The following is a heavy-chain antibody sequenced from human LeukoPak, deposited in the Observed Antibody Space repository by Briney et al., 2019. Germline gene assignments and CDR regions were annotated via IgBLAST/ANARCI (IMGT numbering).Heavy chain of an antibody. V-gene: IGHV3-53*01. CDR1: GFNVISNY. CDR3: ARPWDAFDT. J-gene: IGHJ3*02. CDR2: IYSDDTT. Sequence: GGSLRLSCAASGFNVISNYMNWVRQAPGKGLEWVSVIYSDDTTYYADSVKGRFTISRDNSRNTLYLQMNSLRPEDTAVYYCARPWDAFDTWGQGTMVTVSS.